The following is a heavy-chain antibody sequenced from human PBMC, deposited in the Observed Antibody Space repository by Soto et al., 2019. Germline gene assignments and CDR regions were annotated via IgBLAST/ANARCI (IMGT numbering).Heavy chain of an antibody. CDR2: IYYSGST. D-gene: IGHD3-22*01. J-gene: IGHJ6*02. CDR3: ARWALGGYYYYGMDV. V-gene: IGHV4-59*01. Sequence: QVQLQESGPGLVKPSETLSLTCTVSGGSISNYYWSWIRQPPGKGLEWIGYIYYSGSTNYNPSLKIRVTISVDTSKNQFSLNLSSVTAADTAVYYCARWALGGYYYYGMDVWGQGTTVTVSS. CDR1: GGSISNYY.